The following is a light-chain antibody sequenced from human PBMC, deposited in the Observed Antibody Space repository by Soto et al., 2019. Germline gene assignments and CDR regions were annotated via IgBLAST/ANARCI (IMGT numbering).Light chain of an antibody. CDR2: EVT. J-gene: IGLJ1*01. CDR1: SSDVGGYDF. Sequence: QSALTQPASVSGSPGQSITISCTGTSSDVGGYDFVSWYRQYPGQAPKIWIYEVTHRPSGVPDRFSGSKSGNTASLTISGLQADDEADYYCSSYTITSSPVFGPGTKVTVL. V-gene: IGLV2-14*01. CDR3: SSYTITSSPV.